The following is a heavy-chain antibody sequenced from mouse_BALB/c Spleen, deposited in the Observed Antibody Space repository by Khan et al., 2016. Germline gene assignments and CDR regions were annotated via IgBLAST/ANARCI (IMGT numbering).Heavy chain of an antibody. D-gene: IGHD2-1*01. CDR2: IDTYTGQP. V-gene: IGHV9-3-1*01. CDR3: TRGGNGGNYVRFAY. Sequence: QIQLVQSGPELKKPGETVKISCKASGYTFTNYAMNWVKQAPGKDLKWMGWIDTYTGQPTYTDDFKGRFAFSLEPSASTAYLQINNLKNEDTATYFCTRGGNGGNYVRFAYWGQGTLVTVSA. J-gene: IGHJ3*01. CDR1: GYTFTNYA.